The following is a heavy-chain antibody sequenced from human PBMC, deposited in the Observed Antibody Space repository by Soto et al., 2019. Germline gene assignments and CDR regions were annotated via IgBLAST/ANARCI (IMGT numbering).Heavy chain of an antibody. CDR2: IYYRGST. D-gene: IGHD1-26*01. J-gene: IGHJ6*02. CDR3: ARDGREASGMDV. CDR1: GGSISSHY. Sequence: SETLSLTCTVSGGSISSHYWSWVRQAPGKGLEWIGHIYYRGSTNYNPSLRSRSTISVDASKSQFSLKLNSVTTAETAVYYCARDGREASGMDVWGQGTNVTVSS. V-gene: IGHV4-59*11.